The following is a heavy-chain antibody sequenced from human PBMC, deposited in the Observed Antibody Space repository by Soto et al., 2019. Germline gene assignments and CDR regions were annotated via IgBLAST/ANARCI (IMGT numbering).Heavy chain of an antibody. Sequence: GGSLRLSCAASGFTFSSYSMNWVRQAPGKWLEWVSSISSSSSYIYYADSVKGRFTISRGNAKNSLYLQMNSLRAEDTAVYYCARELDTAMVNTDYGMDVWGQGXTVTVYS. V-gene: IGHV3-21*01. J-gene: IGHJ6*02. CDR1: GFTFSSYS. D-gene: IGHD5-18*01. CDR2: ISSSSSYI. CDR3: ARELDTAMVNTDYGMDV.